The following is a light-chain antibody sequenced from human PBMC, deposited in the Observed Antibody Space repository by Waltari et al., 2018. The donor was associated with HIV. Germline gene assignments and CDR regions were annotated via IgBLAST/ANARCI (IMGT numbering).Light chain of an antibody. CDR1: NSNIGSNT. CDR3: AAWDDSQNSVL. Sequence: QSLLTQPPSASGTPGQRVTISCSGSNSNIGSNTVNWYQQIPGTAPKLLIYNNNQRPSGVPDRISASRSGPSASLAIGGLQSGDESYYYCAAWDDSQNSVLFGGGTKLTVL. V-gene: IGLV1-44*01. CDR2: NNN. J-gene: IGLJ3*02.